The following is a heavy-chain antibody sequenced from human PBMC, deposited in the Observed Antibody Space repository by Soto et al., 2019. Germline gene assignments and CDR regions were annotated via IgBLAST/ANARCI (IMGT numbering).Heavy chain of an antibody. CDR1: GFTFSRYW. CDR2: IKQDGTEK. D-gene: IGHD5-18*01. CDR3: ARGDTPMSTELDPFDI. V-gene: IGHV3-7*01. J-gene: IGHJ3*02. Sequence: PGGTLRLSCAASGFTFSRYWMNWVRQAPGKGLEWVANIKQDGTEKSYVDSVKGRFTISRDNAKNSLYLQMDSLRDEDTAVYFCARGDTPMSTELDPFDICDKGSLVTVSS.